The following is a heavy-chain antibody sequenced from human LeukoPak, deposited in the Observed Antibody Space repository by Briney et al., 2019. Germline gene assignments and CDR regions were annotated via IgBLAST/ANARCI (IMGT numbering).Heavy chain of an antibody. CDR1: RYTFTGYY. Sequence: ASVKVSCKASRYTFTGYYMHWVRQAPGQGFEWMGWINPNSGGTNYAQKFQGRVTMTRDTSISTAYMELSRLRSDDTAVYYCATSGSQNDDAFDIWGQGTMVTVSS. J-gene: IGHJ3*02. CDR2: INPNSGGT. D-gene: IGHD1-26*01. CDR3: ATSGSQNDDAFDI. V-gene: IGHV1-2*02.